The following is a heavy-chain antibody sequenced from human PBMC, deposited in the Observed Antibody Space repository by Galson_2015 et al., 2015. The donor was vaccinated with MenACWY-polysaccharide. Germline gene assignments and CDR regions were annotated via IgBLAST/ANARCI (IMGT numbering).Heavy chain of an antibody. CDR2: ISYDGGT. D-gene: IGHD3-3*01. CDR3: ARGWSAVANRNWFDP. V-gene: IGHV4-31*03. CDR1: GDSITSGGYF. J-gene: IGHJ5*02. Sequence: PLSLTCPVSGDSITSGGYFWSWLRQHPGKGLERIASISYDGGTYYNPSLKSRVTISVDTPNNQFSLKLSSVTAADTAVYYCARGWSAVANRNWFDPWGQGTLVTVSS.